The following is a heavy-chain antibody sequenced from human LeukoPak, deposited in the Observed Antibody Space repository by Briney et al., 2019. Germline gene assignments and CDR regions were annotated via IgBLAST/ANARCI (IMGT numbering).Heavy chain of an antibody. CDR3: ARDTDIVVVPAATGLDY. J-gene: IGHJ4*02. D-gene: IGHD2-2*01. V-gene: IGHV1-18*01. CDR1: GYTFTSYG. CDR2: ISAYNGNT. Sequence: ASVKVSCKASGYTFTSYGISWVRQAPGQGREWMGWISAYNGNTNNAQKLQGRVTMTTDTSTSTAYMELRSLRSDDTAVYYCARDTDIVVVPAATGLDYWGQGTLVTVSS.